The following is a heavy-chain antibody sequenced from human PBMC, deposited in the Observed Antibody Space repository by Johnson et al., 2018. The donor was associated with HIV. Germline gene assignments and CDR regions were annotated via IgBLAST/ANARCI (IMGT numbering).Heavy chain of an antibody. V-gene: IGHV3-7*01. J-gene: IGHJ3*02. Sequence: VLLVESGGGLVQPGGSLRLSCAASGFRFSNYWMSWVRQAPGKGLEWVANIKQDGSEKYYVDSVKGRFTISRDNAKNSLYLQMNSLRAEDTAVYYCARDAPRYSFDIWGQGTMVTVSS. CDR1: GFRFSNYW. CDR3: ARDAPRYSFDI. CDR2: IKQDGSEK. D-gene: IGHD2-21*01.